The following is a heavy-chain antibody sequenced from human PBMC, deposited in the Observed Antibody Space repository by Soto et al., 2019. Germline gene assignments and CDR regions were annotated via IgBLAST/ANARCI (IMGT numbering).Heavy chain of an antibody. Sequence: QVQLVESGGGVVQPGRSLRLSCAASGFTFSSYAMHWVRQAPGKGLEWVAVISYDGSNKYYADSVKGRFTISRDNSKNTLYLQMNSLRAEDTAVYYCARDKWGPYHIYYYYGMDVWGQGTTVTVSS. CDR3: ARDKWGPYHIYYYYGMDV. V-gene: IGHV3-30-3*01. CDR2: ISYDGSNK. J-gene: IGHJ6*02. CDR1: GFTFSSYA. D-gene: IGHD7-27*01.